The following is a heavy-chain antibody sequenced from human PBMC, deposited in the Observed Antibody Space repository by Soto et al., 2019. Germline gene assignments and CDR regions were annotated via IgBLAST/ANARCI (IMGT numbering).Heavy chain of an antibody. CDR3: ARSDMLQQLSPWDRRGIDS. CDR2: ISAYNGNT. D-gene: IGHD6-13*01. CDR1: GYTFTSYG. J-gene: IGHJ4*02. V-gene: IGHV1-18*01. Sequence: QVQLVQSGAEVKKPGASVKVSCKASGYTFTSYGISWVRQAPGQGLEWMGWISAYNGNTNYAQKLQGRVTMTTDTSTSTPYMELRSLRPDDTAVYYCARSDMLQQLSPWDRRGIDSWGQGTLVTVSS.